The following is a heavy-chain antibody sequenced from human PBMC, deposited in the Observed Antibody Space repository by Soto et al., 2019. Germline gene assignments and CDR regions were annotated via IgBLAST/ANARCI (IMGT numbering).Heavy chain of an antibody. CDR1: GFTFSGYA. CDR2: VSGSGGST. J-gene: IGHJ4*02. V-gene: IGHV3-23*01. Sequence: PGGSLRLSCAASGFTFSGYAMSWVRQTPGKGLEWVSVVSGSGGSTYYADSVKGRFTISRDNSKNTLYLQMNSLRPDDTAVYYCAKDLAIAARPCFDYWGQGTLVTVSS. D-gene: IGHD6-6*01. CDR3: AKDLAIAARPCFDY.